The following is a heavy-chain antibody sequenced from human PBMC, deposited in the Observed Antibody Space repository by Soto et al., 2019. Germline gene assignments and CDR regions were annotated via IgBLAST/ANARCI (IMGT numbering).Heavy chain of an antibody. CDR2: ISSSSSYI. V-gene: IGHV3-21*01. J-gene: IGHJ1*01. Sequence: RLSCATSGFTFSSYSMNWVRQAPGKGLEWVSSISSSSSYIYYADSVKGRFTISRDNAKNSLYLQMNSLRAEDTAVYYCARAPYYDSSGYYFIAEYFQHWGQGTLVTVSS. D-gene: IGHD3-22*01. CDR1: GFTFSSYS. CDR3: ARAPYYDSSGYYFIAEYFQH.